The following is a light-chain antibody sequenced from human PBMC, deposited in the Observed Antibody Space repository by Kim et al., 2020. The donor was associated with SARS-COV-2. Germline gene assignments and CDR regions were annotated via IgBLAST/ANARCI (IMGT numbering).Light chain of an antibody. J-gene: IGLJ6*01. CDR2: QDR. CDR3: QAWGSGLSVV. V-gene: IGLV3-1*01. CDR1: KLGTKY. Sequence: SYELTQPPSVSVSPGQTASITCSGDKLGTKYTFWYQQRPGQSPVAVIYQDRKRPSGIPERFSGSNSGNTATLTISGTQAVDEADYYCQAWGSGLSVVFG.